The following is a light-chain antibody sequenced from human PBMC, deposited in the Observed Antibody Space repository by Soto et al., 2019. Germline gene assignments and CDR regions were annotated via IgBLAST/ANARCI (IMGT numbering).Light chain of an antibody. CDR3: QQSYYTWT. J-gene: IGKJ1*01. CDR2: AAS. V-gene: IGKV1-39*01. Sequence: DIQVTQSPSSLSASVGDRVTITCRTSQSIANYLNWYQQKPGKAPRLLIYAASTLQSGVPSRFSGGGSGTDFTFTISSLQPEDFATYFCQQSYYTWTFGQGTKVEVK. CDR1: QSIANY.